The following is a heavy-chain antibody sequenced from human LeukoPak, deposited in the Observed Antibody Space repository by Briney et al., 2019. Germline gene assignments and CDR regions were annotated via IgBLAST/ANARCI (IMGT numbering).Heavy chain of an antibody. CDR3: ARQLAEYSYYFDY. CDR2: IYYSGST. D-gene: IGHD6-6*01. CDR1: GGSISSSSYY. Sequence: SETLSLTCTVSGGSISSSSYYWGWIRQPPGKGLEWIGSIYYSGSTYYNPSLKSRVTISVDTSKNQFSLKLGYVTDADTAVYYCARQLAEYSYYFDYWGQGTLVTVS. J-gene: IGHJ4*02. V-gene: IGHV4-39*01.